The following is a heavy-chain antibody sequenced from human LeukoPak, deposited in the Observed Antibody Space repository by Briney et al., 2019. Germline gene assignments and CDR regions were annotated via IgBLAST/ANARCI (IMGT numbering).Heavy chain of an antibody. Sequence: PGRSLRLSCAASGFTFDDYAMHWVRHAPGKGLEWVSGISWNSGSIGYADSVKGRFTISRDNAKNSLYLQMNSLRAEDTALYYCAKGYSSTLEDWFDPWGQGTLVTVSS. D-gene: IGHD6-13*01. CDR2: ISWNSGSI. V-gene: IGHV3-9*01. CDR3: AKGYSSTLEDWFDP. CDR1: GFTFDDYA. J-gene: IGHJ5*02.